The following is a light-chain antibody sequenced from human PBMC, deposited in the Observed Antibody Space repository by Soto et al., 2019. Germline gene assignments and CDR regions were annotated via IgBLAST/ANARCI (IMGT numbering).Light chain of an antibody. V-gene: IGLV1-51*02. CDR3: GTWDSGLSVV. J-gene: IGLJ2*01. CDR1: SSNIGNNY. CDR2: ENN. Sequence: QSVLTQPTSVSAAPGQKVTISCSGSSSNIGNNYVSWYQQLPGTAPKLLIYENNKRPSGIPDRFSGSKSGTSATLGITGLQTGDEADYYCGTWDSGLSVVFGEGTQLTVL.